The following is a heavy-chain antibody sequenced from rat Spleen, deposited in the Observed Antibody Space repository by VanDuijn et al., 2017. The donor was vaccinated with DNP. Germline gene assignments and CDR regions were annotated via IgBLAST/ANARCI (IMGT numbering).Heavy chain of an antibody. CDR3: IRDGGGNLFAY. V-gene: IGHV2-4*01. CDR1: GFSLTSYG. D-gene: IGHD1-1*01. CDR2: IWSGGST. Sequence: QVQLKESGPGLVQPSQTLSLTCTVSGFSLTSYGVSWVRQPPGKGLEWIGAIWSGGSTDYNSALKSRLSISRDTSKNQVFLKMNSLQTDDTGTYYCIRDGGGNLFAYWGQGTLVTVSS. J-gene: IGHJ3*01.